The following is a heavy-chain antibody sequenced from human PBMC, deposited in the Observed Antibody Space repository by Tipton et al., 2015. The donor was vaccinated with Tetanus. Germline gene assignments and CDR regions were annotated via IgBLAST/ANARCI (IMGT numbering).Heavy chain of an antibody. J-gene: IGHJ6*02. CDR1: GSSLSSLL. Sequence: TLSLTCTVSGSSLSSLLWTWTRLSPGKGLEWIGYIDHSGNTNYNPSLRSRVTMSLDTSKNQFSLKVTSVTAADTAVYFCTGDDYYDTSLRDYYGMDVWGPGTTVTVSS. CDR2: IDHSGNT. V-gene: IGHV4-59*11. CDR3: TGDDYYDTSLRDYYGMDV. D-gene: IGHD3-22*01.